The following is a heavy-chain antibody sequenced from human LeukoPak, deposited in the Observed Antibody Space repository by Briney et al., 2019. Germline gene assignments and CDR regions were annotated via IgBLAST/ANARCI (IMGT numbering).Heavy chain of an antibody. CDR1: GFTFSSYA. V-gene: IGHV3-23*01. Sequence: GGSLRLSCAASGFTFSSYAMSWVRQAPGKGLEWVSAISGSGGSTYYADSVKGRLTISRDNSKNTLYLQMNSLRAEDTAVYYCAKDIGSWFGELLGYFDYWGQGTLVTVSS. CDR2: ISGSGGST. CDR3: AKDIGSWFGELLGYFDY. J-gene: IGHJ4*02. D-gene: IGHD3-10*01.